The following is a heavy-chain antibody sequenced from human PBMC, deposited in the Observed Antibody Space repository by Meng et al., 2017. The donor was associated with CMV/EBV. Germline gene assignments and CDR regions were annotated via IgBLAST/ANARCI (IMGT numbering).Heavy chain of an antibody. J-gene: IGHJ3*02. Sequence: KATGYTFTSYGISWVRQAPGQGLEWMGWISAYNGNTNYAQKLQGRVTMTTATSTSTAYMELRSLRSDDTAVYYCARQGRGIHAFDIWGQGTMVTVSS. CDR3: ARQGRGIHAFDI. CDR1: GYTFTSYG. D-gene: IGHD3-16*01. V-gene: IGHV1-18*01. CDR2: ISAYNGNT.